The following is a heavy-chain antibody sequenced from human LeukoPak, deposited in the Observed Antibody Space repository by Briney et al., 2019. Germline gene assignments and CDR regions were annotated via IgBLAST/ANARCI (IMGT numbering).Heavy chain of an antibody. V-gene: IGHV3-48*03. J-gene: IGHJ4*02. CDR1: GFTFSSYE. CDR3: ARERPNRITIFGPTDY. CDR2: ISSSGSTI. Sequence: PGGSLRLSCAASGFTFSSYEMIWVRQAPGKGLGWVSYISSSGSTIYYADSVKGRFTISRDNAKNSLYLQMNSLRAEDTAVYYCARERPNRITIFGPTDYWGQGTLVTVSS. D-gene: IGHD3-3*01.